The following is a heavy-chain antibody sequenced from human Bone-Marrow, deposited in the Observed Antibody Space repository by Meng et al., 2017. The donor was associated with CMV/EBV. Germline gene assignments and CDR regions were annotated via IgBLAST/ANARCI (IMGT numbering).Heavy chain of an antibody. CDR1: CGSFSGYY. Sequence: VQLQQWGAGLLKASETLALTCACYCGSFSGYYWSWIRQPPGKGLEWIGEINHSGSTNYNPSLKSRVTISVDTSKNQFSLKLSSVTAADTAVYYCARGGVVVNGAPFDYWGQGTLVTVSS. V-gene: IGHV4-34*01. CDR2: INHSGST. D-gene: IGHD3-22*01. CDR3: ARGGVVVNGAPFDY. J-gene: IGHJ4*02.